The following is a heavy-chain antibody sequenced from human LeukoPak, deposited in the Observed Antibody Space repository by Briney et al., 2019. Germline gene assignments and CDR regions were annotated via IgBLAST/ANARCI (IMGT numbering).Heavy chain of an antibody. Sequence: GGSLRLSCAASGFTVSSNYMNWVRQAPGKGPEWVSVIYGGGNIYYADSVKGRFTISRDNSKNTLYLQMNSLRAEDTAVYYCARGAGYNYPYYFDYWGQGTLVTVSS. D-gene: IGHD5-24*01. CDR1: GFTVSSNY. CDR3: ARGAGYNYPYYFDY. J-gene: IGHJ4*02. V-gene: IGHV3-53*01. CDR2: IYGGGNI.